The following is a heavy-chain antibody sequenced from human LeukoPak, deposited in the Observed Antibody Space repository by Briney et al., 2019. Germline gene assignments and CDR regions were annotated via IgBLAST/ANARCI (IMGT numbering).Heavy chain of an antibody. CDR3: ARGITGTTMDFDY. CDR2: IYYSGST. Sequence: NPSETLSLTCTVSGGSISSGGYYWSWIRQHPGKGLEWIGYIYYSGSTYYNPSPKSRVTISVDTSKNQFSLKLSSVTAADTAVYYCARGITGTTMDFDYWGQGTLVTVSS. CDR1: GGSISSGGYY. D-gene: IGHD1-7*01. J-gene: IGHJ4*02. V-gene: IGHV4-31*03.